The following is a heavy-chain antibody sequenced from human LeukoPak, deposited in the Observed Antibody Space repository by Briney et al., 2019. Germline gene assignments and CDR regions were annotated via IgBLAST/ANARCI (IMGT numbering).Heavy chain of an antibody. J-gene: IGHJ3*02. CDR2: ISYDGSNK. Sequence: GGSLRLSCAASGFTFSSYGVHWVRQAPGKGLEWVAVISYDGSNKYYADSVKGRFTISRDNSKNTLYLQMNSLRAEDTAVYYCAKGVRGIAAADEAFDIWGQGTMVTVSS. V-gene: IGHV3-30*18. D-gene: IGHD6-13*01. CDR1: GFTFSSYG. CDR3: AKGVRGIAAADEAFDI.